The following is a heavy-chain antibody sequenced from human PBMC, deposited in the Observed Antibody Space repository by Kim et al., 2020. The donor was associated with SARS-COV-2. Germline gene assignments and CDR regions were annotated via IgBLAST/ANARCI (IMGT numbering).Heavy chain of an antibody. CDR1: GGSISSSSYY. V-gene: IGHV4-39*01. CDR3: ATHKGITMILVVITGGHWFDP. D-gene: IGHD3-22*01. Sequence: SETLSLTCTVSGGSISSSSYYWGWIRQPPGKGLEWIGSIYYSGSTYYNPSLKSRVTISVDTSKNQFSLKLSSVTAADTAVYYCATHKGITMILVVITGGHWFDPWGQGTLVTVSS. CDR2: IYYSGST. J-gene: IGHJ5*02.